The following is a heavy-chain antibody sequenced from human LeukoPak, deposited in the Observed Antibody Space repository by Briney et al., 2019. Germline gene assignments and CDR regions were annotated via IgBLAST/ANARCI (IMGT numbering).Heavy chain of an antibody. CDR2: ISVDGRIA. CDR1: GFTFSSYA. V-gene: IGHV3-48*02. Sequence: GGSLRLSCAASGFTFSSYAMNWIRQAPGKGLEWVSYISVDGRIAYYIDSVRGRFTISRDNAKNSLYLQMNSLRDEDTAVYYCVAATKTAAHWGQGTLVTVSS. D-gene: IGHD2-21*02. CDR3: VAATKTAAH. J-gene: IGHJ4*02.